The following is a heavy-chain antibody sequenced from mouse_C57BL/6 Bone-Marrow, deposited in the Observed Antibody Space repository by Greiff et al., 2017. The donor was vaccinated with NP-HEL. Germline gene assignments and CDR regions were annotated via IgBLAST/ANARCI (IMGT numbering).Heavy chain of an antibody. CDR3: APLSYFNAMDY. CDR2: IHPSDSDT. V-gene: IGHV1-74*01. J-gene: IGHJ4*01. CDR1: GYTFTSYW. Sequence: QVQLQQPGAELVKPGASVKVSCKASGYTFTSYWMHWVKQRPGQGLEWIGRIHPSDSDTNYNQKFKGKATLTVDKSSSTAYMQLSSLTYEDSAVYYCAPLSYFNAMDYWGQGTSVTVSS. D-gene: IGHD2-10*01.